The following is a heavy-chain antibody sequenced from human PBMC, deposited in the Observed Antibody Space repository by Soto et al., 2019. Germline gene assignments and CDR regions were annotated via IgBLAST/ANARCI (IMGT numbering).Heavy chain of an antibody. V-gene: IGHV4-39*01. D-gene: IGHD1-20*01. CDR3: ARRVDAPRYYGMDV. Sequence: QLQLQESGPGLVKPSETLSLTCSVAGDYISSRSYYWAWIRLPPGKGLEWIGTVYYNGDTYYNPSLKRRVTIAVDTSKNQFSLKLSSVTAADTAVYYWARRVDAPRYYGMDVWGQGTTVTVSS. CDR1: GDYISSRSYY. CDR2: VYYNGDT. J-gene: IGHJ6*02.